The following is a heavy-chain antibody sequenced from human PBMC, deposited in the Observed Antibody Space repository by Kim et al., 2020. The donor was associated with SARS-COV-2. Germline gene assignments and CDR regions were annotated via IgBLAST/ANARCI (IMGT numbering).Heavy chain of an antibody. Sequence: QKVQGRVNITRDTYASTAFMELSSLTSEDTAIYYCARDGTTRNGGYYFDYWGQGALVTVSS. J-gene: IGHJ4*01. V-gene: IGHV1-3*01. D-gene: IGHD1-1*01. CDR3: ARDGTTRNGGYYFDY.